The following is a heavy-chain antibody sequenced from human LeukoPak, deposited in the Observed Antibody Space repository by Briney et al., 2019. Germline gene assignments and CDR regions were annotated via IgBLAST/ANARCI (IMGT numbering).Heavy chain of an antibody. V-gene: IGHV4-59*08. CDR1: GGSVRSFF. CDR2: IHYSENT. Sequence: SETLSLTCTVSGGSVRSFFWSWIRQPPGQGLEWIGYIHYSENTNYNPSLKNRVTISVDTSKNQFSLKLSSVTAADTAVYYCARHGTLGHFDSWGQGTLVTVSS. D-gene: IGHD3-16*01. CDR3: ARHGTLGHFDS. J-gene: IGHJ4*02.